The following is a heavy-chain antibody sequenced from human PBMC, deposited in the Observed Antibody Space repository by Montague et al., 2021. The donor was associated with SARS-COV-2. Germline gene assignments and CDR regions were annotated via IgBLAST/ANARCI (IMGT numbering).Heavy chain of an antibody. V-gene: IGHV3-23*01. CDR1: GFTFSTFA. J-gene: IGHJ4*02. D-gene: IGHD3-22*01. CDR3: AKSFDSSDYRIERCADS. CDR2: ITGGVGNK. Sequence: SLRLSCAASGFTFSTFAMSWFRQAPGRGLEWVSSITGGVGNKYYADSVKGRFSVSRDNSENTVYLHLNSLKDEDTATYYCAKSFDSSDYRIERCADSWGQGTLVIVSS.